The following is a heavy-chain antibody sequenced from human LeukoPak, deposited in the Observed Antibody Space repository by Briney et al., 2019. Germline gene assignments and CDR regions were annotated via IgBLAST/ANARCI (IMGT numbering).Heavy chain of an antibody. CDR2: IKPDGREE. CDR3: ASRAHFWSGPGV. J-gene: IGHJ4*02. D-gene: IGHD3-3*02. Sequence: GGFLRLSCAASGFTFNTFWMSCVRQAPGPGLEWLANIKPDGREESYVDSVKCRFTISRDNAKNSPYLQRNCLRSEDTTVSYCASRAHFWSGPGVWGQGTLVTVSS. CDR1: GFTFNTFW. V-gene: IGHV3-7*01.